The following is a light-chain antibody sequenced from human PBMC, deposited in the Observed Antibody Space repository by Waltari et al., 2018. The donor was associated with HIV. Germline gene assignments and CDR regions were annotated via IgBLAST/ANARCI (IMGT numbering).Light chain of an antibody. J-gene: IGLJ3*02. Sequence: QSVLTQPPSVSAAPGQKVTISCSGNSSNIGTNFVSWYQQFPGTAPKLLIYDTEKRPSGMPERFAGAKAGTSATLGITGLQTGDEAVYYCGTWDSSLSAGVFGGGTKVTVL. V-gene: IGLV1-51*01. CDR1: SSNIGTNF. CDR3: GTWDSSLSAGV. CDR2: DTE.